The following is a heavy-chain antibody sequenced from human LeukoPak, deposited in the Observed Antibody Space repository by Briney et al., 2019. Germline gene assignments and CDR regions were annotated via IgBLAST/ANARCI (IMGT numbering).Heavy chain of an antibody. D-gene: IGHD4-17*01. V-gene: IGHV3-33*08. CDR2: ISFDGSAK. CDR3: ARGGRTTWHGMDV. Sequence: SGGSLRLSCAASGFTFSNYGMHWVRQAPGKGLEWVSVISFDGSAKYYADSVKGRFTISRDNSKNTLYLQMNGLRAEDTAVYYCARGGRTTWHGMDVWGQGTTVTVSS. CDR1: GFTFSNYG. J-gene: IGHJ6*02.